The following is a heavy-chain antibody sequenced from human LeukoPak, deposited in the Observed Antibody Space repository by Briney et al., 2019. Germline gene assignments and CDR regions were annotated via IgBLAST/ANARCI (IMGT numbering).Heavy chain of an antibody. Sequence: SETLSLTCTVSGDSISSSSYYWGWIRQPPGKGLEWTGSVHHSGSTYYTPSLKSRVTISVDTSKNQFSLKLSSVTAADTAVYQCARLYYYGSGSYLSGFDIWGQGTMVTVSS. CDR2: VHHSGST. CDR3: ARLYYYGSGSYLSGFDI. D-gene: IGHD3-10*01. J-gene: IGHJ3*02. V-gene: IGHV4-39*01. CDR1: GDSISSSSYY.